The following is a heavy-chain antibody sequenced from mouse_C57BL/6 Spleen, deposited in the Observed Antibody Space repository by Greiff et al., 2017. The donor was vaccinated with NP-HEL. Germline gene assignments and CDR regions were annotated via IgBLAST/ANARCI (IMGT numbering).Heavy chain of an antibody. CDR1: GYTFTDYY. D-gene: IGHD1-1*01. V-gene: IGHV1-26*01. CDR2: INPNNGGT. J-gene: IGHJ2*01. CDR3: ARYTTVVATEDY. Sequence: EVQLQQSGPELVKPGASVKISCKASGYTFTDYYMNWVKQSHGKSLEWIGDINPNNGGTSYNQKFKGKATLTVDKSSSTAYMELRSLTSEDSAVYYCARYTTVVATEDYWGQGTTLTVSS.